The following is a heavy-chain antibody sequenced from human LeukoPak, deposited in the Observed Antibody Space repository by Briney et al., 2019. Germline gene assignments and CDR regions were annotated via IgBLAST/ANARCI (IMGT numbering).Heavy chain of an antibody. J-gene: IGHJ4*02. CDR3: ARSMIAVAGTYFDY. Sequence: SGPALVKPTQTLTLTCTFSGFSLSTSGMCVSWIRQPPGKALEWLARIDWDDDKYYSTSLKTRLTTSKDTSKNQVVLTMTNMDPVDTATYYCARSMIAVAGTYFDYWGQGTLVTVSS. CDR2: IDWDDDK. CDR1: GFSLSTSGMC. D-gene: IGHD6-19*01. V-gene: IGHV2-70*11.